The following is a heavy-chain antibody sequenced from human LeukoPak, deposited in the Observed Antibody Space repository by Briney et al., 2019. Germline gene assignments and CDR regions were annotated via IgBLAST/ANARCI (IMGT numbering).Heavy chain of an antibody. Sequence: SETLSLTCAVYGGSFSGYYWSWIRQPPGKGLEWIGEINHSGSTNYNPSLKSRVTISVDTSKNQFSLKLSSVTAADTAVYYCAGGRGDILVGGVNDYGGRGPLVPVP. J-gene: IGHJ4*03. CDR3: AGGRGDILVGGVNDY. V-gene: IGHV4-34*01. CDR1: GGSFSGYY. D-gene: IGHD3-10*01. CDR2: INHSGST.